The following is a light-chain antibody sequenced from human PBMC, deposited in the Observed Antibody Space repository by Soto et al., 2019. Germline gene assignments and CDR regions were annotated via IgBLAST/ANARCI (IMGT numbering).Light chain of an antibody. CDR2: AAS. Sequence: DIQMTQSPSSLSASVGDRVTITCRASQDLDRWLAWYQQKPGEAPKVLIYAASNLRSGVPSRFSGSGSGADFSLTISSLQPEDVATYYCKQSRSFPLTFGGGTEVEIK. CDR1: QDLDRW. J-gene: IGKJ4*01. CDR3: KQSRSFPLT. V-gene: IGKV1-12*01.